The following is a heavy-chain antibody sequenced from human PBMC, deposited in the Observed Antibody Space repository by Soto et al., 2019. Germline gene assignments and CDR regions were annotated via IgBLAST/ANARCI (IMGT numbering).Heavy chain of an antibody. D-gene: IGHD3-3*01. CDR1: GYAFTSHT. CDR3: AREPEDGVPGDY. Sequence: QVQLVQSGAEVKEPGASVRVSCKAPGYAFTSHTIHWARQAPGQGLEWMGWIVISNGSPRYAPQFQGRVTFGRDTSATTAYMELSSLTSEDTAVYYCAREPEDGVPGDYWGQGTPVVVSS. V-gene: IGHV1-3*04. J-gene: IGHJ4*02. CDR2: IVISNGSP.